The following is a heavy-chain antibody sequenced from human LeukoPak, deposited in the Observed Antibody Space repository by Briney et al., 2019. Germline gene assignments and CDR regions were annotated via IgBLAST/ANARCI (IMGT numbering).Heavy chain of an antibody. J-gene: IGHJ4*02. D-gene: IGHD3-22*01. Sequence: SGGSLRLSCAAFGFTFRDYYMSWIRQAPGEGLEWVSYISSSGSTIYYADSVKGRFTISRDNAKNSLYLQMNSLRAEDTAVYYCARDTPENYYDSNGSLGYWGQGTLVTVSS. CDR1: GFTFRDYY. CDR2: ISSSGSTI. CDR3: ARDTPENYYDSNGSLGY. V-gene: IGHV3-11*01.